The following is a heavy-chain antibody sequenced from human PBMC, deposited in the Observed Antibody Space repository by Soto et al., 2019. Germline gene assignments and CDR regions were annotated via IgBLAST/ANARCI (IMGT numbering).Heavy chain of an antibody. CDR2: ISSSSSYI. V-gene: IGHV3-21*01. Sequence: EVQLVESGGSLVKPGGSLRLSCAASGFTFSSYSMNWVRQAPGKGLEWVSSISSSSSYIYYADSVKGRFTISRDNAKNSLYLQMNSLRAEDTAVYYCARDWQQLVHVYYYGMDVWGQGTTVTVSS. J-gene: IGHJ6*02. D-gene: IGHD6-13*01. CDR1: GFTFSSYS. CDR3: ARDWQQLVHVYYYGMDV.